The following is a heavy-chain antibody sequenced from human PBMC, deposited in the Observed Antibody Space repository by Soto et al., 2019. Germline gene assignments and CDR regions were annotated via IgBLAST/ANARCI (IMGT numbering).Heavy chain of an antibody. CDR3: ARDRVVLGVPDY. CDR1: GGTFSSYT. J-gene: IGHJ4*02. D-gene: IGHD3-10*01. Sequence: QVQLVQSGAEVKKPGSSVKVSCKASGGTFSSYTISWVRQAPGQGLEWMGRIIPILGIANYAQKFQGRVTITADKSTSTAYMELSSLRSEDTAVYYCARDRVVLGVPDYWGQGTLVTVSS. V-gene: IGHV1-69*08. CDR2: IIPILGIA.